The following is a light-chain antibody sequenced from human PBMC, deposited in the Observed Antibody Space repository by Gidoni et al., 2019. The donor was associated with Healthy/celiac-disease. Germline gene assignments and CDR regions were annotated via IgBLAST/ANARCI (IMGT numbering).Light chain of an antibody. V-gene: IGKV3-20*01. Sequence: EIVLTQSPGTLSLSPGERATLSCRASQSVSSSYLAWYQQKPGQAPRLLIYGASSRATGIPDMSSGSGSGTDFTLTISRLEPEDFAVYYCQQYGSSPLYTFGQXTKLEIK. J-gene: IGKJ2*01. CDR2: GAS. CDR1: QSVSSSY. CDR3: QQYGSSPLYT.